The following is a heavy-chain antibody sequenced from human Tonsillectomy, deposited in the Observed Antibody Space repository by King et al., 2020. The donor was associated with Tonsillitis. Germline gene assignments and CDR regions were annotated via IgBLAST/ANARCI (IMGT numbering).Heavy chain of an antibody. CDR1: GFTFDDYA. CDR2: ISWNSGSI. D-gene: IGHD6-19*01. V-gene: IGHV3-9*01. J-gene: IGHJ4*02. Sequence: VQLVESGGGLVQPGRSLRLSCAASGFTFDDYAMHWLRQAPGKGLEWVSGISWNSGSIGYADSVKGRFTISRDNAKNSLYLQMNSLRAEDTALYYCAKDISPVAVAGSDYWGQGTLVTVSS. CDR3: AKDISPVAVAGSDY.